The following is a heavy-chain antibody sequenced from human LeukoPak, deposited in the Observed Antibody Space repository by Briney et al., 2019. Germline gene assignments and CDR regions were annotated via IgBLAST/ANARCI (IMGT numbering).Heavy chain of an antibody. J-gene: IGHJ4*02. Sequence: SETLSLTCTLSGGSLSSSSYYSGWIRHPPRKGLEWIGSIYYSGSTYYNPSLKSRVTISVDTSKNQFSLKLSSVTAADTAVYYCARRRYYDSSGCFDYWGQGTLVTVSS. D-gene: IGHD3-22*01. CDR2: IYYSGST. CDR1: GGSLSSSSYY. CDR3: ARRRYYDSSGCFDY. V-gene: IGHV4-39*01.